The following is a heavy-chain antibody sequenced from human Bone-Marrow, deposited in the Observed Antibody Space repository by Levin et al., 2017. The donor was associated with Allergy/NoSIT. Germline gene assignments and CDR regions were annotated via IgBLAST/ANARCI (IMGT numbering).Heavy chain of an antibody. J-gene: IGHJ4*02. CDR2: IYYSGST. V-gene: IGHV4-59*08. CDR3: ARHTHTVVGFDY. Sequence: ASETLSLTCTVSGGSISSYYWSWIRQPPGKGLEWIGYIYYSGSTNYNPSLKSRVTISVDTSKNQFSLKLSSVTAADTAVYYCARHTHTVVGFDYWGQGTLVTVSS. D-gene: IGHD2-21*01. CDR1: GGSISSYY.